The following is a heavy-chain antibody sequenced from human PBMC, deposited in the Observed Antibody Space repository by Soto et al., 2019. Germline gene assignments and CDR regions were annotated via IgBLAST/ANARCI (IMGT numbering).Heavy chain of an antibody. D-gene: IGHD3-16*01. J-gene: IGHJ6*02. CDR1: GFTVSSNY. CDR3: ARDGRGGGYYGMDV. CDR2: IYSGGST. Sequence: EVQLVESGGGLIQPGGSLRLSCAASGFTVSSNYMSWVRQAPGKGLEWVSVIYSGGSTYYADSVKGRFTISRDNSKNTLYLQMNSLRAEDTAVYYCARDGRGGGYYGMDVWGQGTTVTVSS. V-gene: IGHV3-53*01.